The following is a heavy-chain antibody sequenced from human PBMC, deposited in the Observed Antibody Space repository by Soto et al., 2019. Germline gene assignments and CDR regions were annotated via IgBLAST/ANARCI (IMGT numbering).Heavy chain of an antibody. D-gene: IGHD6-13*01. J-gene: IGHJ1*01. CDR1: GGYISGGGYY. CDR2: IYYSGST. CDR3: ARAPRYWWSSSWRQNPRDQSLYFQH. V-gene: IGHV4-31*03. Sequence: SETLSLTCTVSGGYISGGGYYWSWIRQHPGKGLEWIGYIYYSGSTYYNPSLKSRVTISVDTSKNQFSLKLSSVTAADTAVYYCARAPRYWWSSSWRQNPRDQSLYFQHWGQGTLVTVSS.